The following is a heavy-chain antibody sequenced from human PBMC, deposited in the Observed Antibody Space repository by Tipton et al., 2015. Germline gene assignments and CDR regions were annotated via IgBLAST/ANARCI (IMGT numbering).Heavy chain of an antibody. Sequence: QSGAEVKKPGASVKVSCKASGYTFTSYYMHWVRQAPGQGLEWMGIINPLGGSTDYAQKFQGRVTMTRDTSTSTVYMELSSVRSADTAVYYCARDRDYGGNPDYWGQGTLVTVSS. CDR1: GYTFTSYY. V-gene: IGHV1-46*01. CDR2: INPLGGST. CDR3: ARDRDYGGNPDY. D-gene: IGHD4-23*01. J-gene: IGHJ4*02.